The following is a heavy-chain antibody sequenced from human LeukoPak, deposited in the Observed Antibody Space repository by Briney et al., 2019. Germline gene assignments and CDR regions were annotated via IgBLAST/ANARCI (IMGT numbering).Heavy chain of an antibody. J-gene: IGHJ4*02. Sequence: PGGSLSLSCAASGFTFSSYSLNWVRQAPGKGLEWVSSISSSSSYIYYADSVKGRFTISRDNAKNSLYLQMNSLRAEDTAVYYCARVGCSSTSCYFDYWGQGTLVTVSS. V-gene: IGHV3-21*01. D-gene: IGHD2-2*01. CDR1: GFTFSSYS. CDR3: ARVGCSSTSCYFDY. CDR2: ISSSSSYI.